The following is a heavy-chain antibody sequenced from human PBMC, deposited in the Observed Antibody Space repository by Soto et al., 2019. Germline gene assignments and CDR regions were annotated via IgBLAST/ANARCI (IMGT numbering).Heavy chain of an antibody. Sequence: SETLSLTCTVSGGSISSGGYSWSWIRQPPGKGLKWIGYIYHSGSTYYNPSLKSRVTISVDTSKNQFSLKLTSVTAADTAVYYCARSYYDYVWGSYGPWGQGTLVTVSS. D-gene: IGHD3-16*01. J-gene: IGHJ5*02. CDR3: ARSYYDYVWGSYGP. V-gene: IGHV4-30-2*02. CDR2: IYHSGST. CDR1: GGSISSGGYS.